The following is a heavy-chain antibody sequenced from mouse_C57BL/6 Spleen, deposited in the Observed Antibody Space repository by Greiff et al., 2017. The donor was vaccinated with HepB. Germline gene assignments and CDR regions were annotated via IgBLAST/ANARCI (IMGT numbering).Heavy chain of an antibody. D-gene: IGHD2-2*01. CDR3: TKGLRRNYYAMDD. J-gene: IGHJ4*01. V-gene: IGHV14-4*01. CDR2: IDPENGDT. Sequence: VHVKQSGAELVRPGASVKLSCTASGFNIKDDYMHWVKQRPEQGLEWIGWIDPENGDTEYASKFQGKATITADPSSNTAYLQLSSLTSEDTAVYYCTKGLRRNYYAMDDGGQGTSVTGAS. CDR1: GFNIKDDY.